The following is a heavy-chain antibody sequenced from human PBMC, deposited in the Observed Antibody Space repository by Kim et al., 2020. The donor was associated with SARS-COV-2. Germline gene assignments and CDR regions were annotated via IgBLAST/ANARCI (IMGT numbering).Heavy chain of an antibody. CDR1: GGSISSGGYY. V-gene: IGHV4-31*03. J-gene: IGHJ4*02. CDR2: IYYSGST. D-gene: IGHD4-17*01. CDR3: ARAPSYGRTTEWPDY. Sequence: SETLSLTCTVSGGSISSGGYYWSWIRQHPGKGLEWIGYIYYSGSTYYNPSLKSRVTISVDTSKNQFSLKLSSVTAADTAVYYCARAPSYGRTTEWPDYWGQGTLVTVSS.